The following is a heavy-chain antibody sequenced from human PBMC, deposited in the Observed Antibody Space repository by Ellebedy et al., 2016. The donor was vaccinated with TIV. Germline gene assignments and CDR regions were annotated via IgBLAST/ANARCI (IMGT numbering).Heavy chain of an antibody. CDR3: ARDGGGFVDS. V-gene: IGHV3-66*01. D-gene: IGHD4-23*01. CDR2: IYSGGLT. CDR1: GFAVSSTY. J-gene: IGHJ5*01. Sequence: GESLKISCAASGFAVSSTYMGWVRQSPTKGLEWVSVIYSGGLTYYADSVRGSFTISRDEAKNTVYLDMNNLRIEDTAIYYCARDGGGFVDSWGLGTLVTVSS.